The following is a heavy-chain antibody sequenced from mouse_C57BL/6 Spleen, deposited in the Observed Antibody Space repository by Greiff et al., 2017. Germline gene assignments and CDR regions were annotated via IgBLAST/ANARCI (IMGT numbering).Heavy chain of an antibody. CDR3: ARGYYYGSSYGYWYFDV. J-gene: IGHJ1*03. V-gene: IGHV1-47*01. Sequence: VQLQQSGAELVKPGASVKMSCKASGYTFTTYPIEWMKQNHGKSLEWIGNFHPYNDDTKYNEKFKGKATLTVEKSSSTVYLELSRLTSDDSAVYYCARGYYYGSSYGYWYFDVWGTGTTVTVSS. CDR2: FHPYNDDT. D-gene: IGHD1-1*01. CDR1: GYTFTTYP.